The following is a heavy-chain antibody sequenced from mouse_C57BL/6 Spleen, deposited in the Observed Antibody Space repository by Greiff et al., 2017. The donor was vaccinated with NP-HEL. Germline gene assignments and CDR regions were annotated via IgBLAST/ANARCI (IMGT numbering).Heavy chain of an antibody. J-gene: IGHJ2*01. D-gene: IGHD2-5*01. CDR3: ARGRDYSNPDY. CDR2: INPSSGYT. Sequence: VQLQQSGAELARPGASVKMSCKASGYTFTSYTMHWVKQRPGQGLEWIGYINPSSGYTKYNQKFKDKATLTADKSSSTAYMQLSSLTSEDSAVYYCARGRDYSNPDYWGQGTTLTVSS. V-gene: IGHV1-4*01. CDR1: GYTFTSYT.